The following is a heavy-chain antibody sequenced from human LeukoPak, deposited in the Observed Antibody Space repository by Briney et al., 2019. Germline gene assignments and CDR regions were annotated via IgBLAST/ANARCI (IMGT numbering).Heavy chain of an antibody. Sequence: GSSVKVSCKASGGTFSSYAISWVRQAPGQGLEWMGGIIPIFGTANYARKFQGRVTITADESTSTAYMELSSLRSEDTAVYYCARDRSAAAGTRAYDKRYNWFDPWGQGTLVTVSS. D-gene: IGHD6-13*01. J-gene: IGHJ5*02. V-gene: IGHV1-69*01. CDR2: IIPIFGTA. CDR1: GGTFSSYA. CDR3: ARDRSAAAGTRAYDKRYNWFDP.